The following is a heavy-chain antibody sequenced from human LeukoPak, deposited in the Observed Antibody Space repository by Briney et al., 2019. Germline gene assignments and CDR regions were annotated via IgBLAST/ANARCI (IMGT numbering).Heavy chain of an antibody. J-gene: IGHJ4*02. D-gene: IGHD2-15*01. CDR3: ARFGYVAAVDV. Sequence: GGSLRLSCAASGFSFSAYWMTWVCQAPGTGLEWVANINPAGGETYYVDPVKGRFSISRDNAKNLVYLQMNSLRAEDTAVYHCARFGYVAAVDVWGQGTPVTVSS. CDR1: GFSFSAYW. V-gene: IGHV3-7*01. CDR2: INPAGGET.